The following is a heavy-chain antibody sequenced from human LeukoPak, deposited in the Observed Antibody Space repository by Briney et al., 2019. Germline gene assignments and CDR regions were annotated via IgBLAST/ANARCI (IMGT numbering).Heavy chain of an antibody. D-gene: IGHD6-6*01. J-gene: IGHJ6*03. CDR2: IKQDGSEK. CDR1: GFIFSSYW. Sequence: GGSLRLSCAASGFIFSSYWMTWVRQAPGKGLEWVANIKQDGSEKYYVDFVKGRFTISRDNAKNSLYLQMNSLRAVDTAVYYCAVIEARLWGSYYYYYMDVWGKGTMVTVSS. V-gene: IGHV3-7*01. CDR3: AVIEARLWGSYYYYYMDV.